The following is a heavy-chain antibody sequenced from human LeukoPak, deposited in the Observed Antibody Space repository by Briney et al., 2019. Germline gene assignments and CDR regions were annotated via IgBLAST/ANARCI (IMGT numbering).Heavy chain of an antibody. Sequence: ASVKVSCKASGYSLRDYYVHWVRQAPGQGLEWLGWINPKSGGTNYAQKSQDRVTMTRDTTITTVYLELRRLRSDDTAVYYCVRDMSATTGRGVIGARLHMWGHGTMVTVSS. D-gene: IGHD3-16*02. J-gene: IGHJ3*02. CDR1: GYSLRDYY. V-gene: IGHV1-2*02. CDR2: INPKSGGT. CDR3: VRDMSATTGRGVIGARLHM.